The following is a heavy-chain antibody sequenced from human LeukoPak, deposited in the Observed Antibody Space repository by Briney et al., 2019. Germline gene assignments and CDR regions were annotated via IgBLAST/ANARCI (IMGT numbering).Heavy chain of an antibody. CDR1: GFSLSTSGVG. CDR3: AHLYSEATNPAVGYYYYMDV. D-gene: IGHD5-12*01. V-gene: IGHV2-5*01. J-gene: IGHJ6*03. CDR2: IYWNDDK. Sequence: SGPTLVNPTQTLTLTCTFSGFSLSTSGVGVGWIRQPPGKALEWLALIYWNDDKRYSPSLKSRLTITKDTSKNQVVLTMTNMDPVDTATYYCAHLYSEATNPAVGYYYYMDVWGKGTTVTVSS.